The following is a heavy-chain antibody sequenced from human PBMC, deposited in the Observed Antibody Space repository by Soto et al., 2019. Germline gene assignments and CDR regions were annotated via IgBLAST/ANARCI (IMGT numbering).Heavy chain of an antibody. Sequence: EVQLVESGGGLVKPGGSLRLSCAASGFTFSTYSMNWVRQAPGKGLEWVSSISSSSSYIYYADSVKGRFTISRDNAKNSLYLQMNSLRAEDTAVYYCARDFPGGSSWYTAYFDYWGQGTLVTVSS. CDR3: ARDFPGGSSWYTAYFDY. CDR1: GFTFSTYS. V-gene: IGHV3-21*06. J-gene: IGHJ4*02. D-gene: IGHD6-13*01. CDR2: ISSSSSYI.